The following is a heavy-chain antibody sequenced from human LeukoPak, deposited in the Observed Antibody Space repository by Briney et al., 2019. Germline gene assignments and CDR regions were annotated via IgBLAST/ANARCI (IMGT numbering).Heavy chain of an antibody. D-gene: IGHD3-22*01. CDR1: GASVTRYY. CDR2: IYTNGTV. V-gene: IGHV4-4*07. J-gene: IGHJ2*01. Sequence: SETLSLTCSVSGASVTRYYWSWIRQPVGKGLEWFGRIYTNGTVNYNPSLKSRVTMSRETSKNQFSLKLTSVTAADTAVYYCARLLGSSGYAGDWYFDLWGRGILVTVSS. CDR3: ARLLGSSGYAGDWYFDL.